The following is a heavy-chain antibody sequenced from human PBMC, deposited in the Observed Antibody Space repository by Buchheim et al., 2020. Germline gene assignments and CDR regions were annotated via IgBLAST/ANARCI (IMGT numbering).Heavy chain of an antibody. Sequence: EVQLLESGGGLVQPGGSLRLSSAAYGFTFSSYAMSWVRQAPGEWLEWVSAITGSGGSTYSSDSVKGRFTISRDNSKNTLYLQMKRLRAEDTAVYYCAKKARRDYYGSGSYFPFPIDYWGQGTL. CDR2: ITGSGGST. CDR1: GFTFSSYA. CDR3: AKKARRDYYGSGSYFPFPIDY. V-gene: IGHV3-23*01. J-gene: IGHJ4*02. D-gene: IGHD3-10*01.